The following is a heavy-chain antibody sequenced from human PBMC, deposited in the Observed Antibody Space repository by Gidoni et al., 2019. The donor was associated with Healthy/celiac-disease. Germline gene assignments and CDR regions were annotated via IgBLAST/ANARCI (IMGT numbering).Heavy chain of an antibody. CDR1: GFTVDDYA. J-gene: IGHJ4*02. D-gene: IGHD2-2*01. Sequence: EVQLVESGGGLVQPGRSMRLSCAASGFTVDDYAMHWVRQAPGKGLEWVSGISWNSGGIGYADSVKGRFTIASDNAKNSLYLQMNSLRAEDTALYYCATTPYCSSTSCYGGDYWGQGTLVTVSS. V-gene: IGHV3-9*01. CDR2: ISWNSGGI. CDR3: ATTPYCSSTSCYGGDY.